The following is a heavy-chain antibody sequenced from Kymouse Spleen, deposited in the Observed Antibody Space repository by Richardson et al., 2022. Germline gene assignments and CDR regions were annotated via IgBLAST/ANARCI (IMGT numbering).Heavy chain of an antibody. CDR1: GFTFSSYW. CDR3: ARDPDYDFWSGYYYYYGMDV. Sequence: EVQLVESGGGLVQPGGSLRLSCAASGFTFSSYWMHWVRQAPGKGLVWVSRINSDGSSTSYADSVKGRFTISRDNAKNTLYLQMNSLRAEDTAVYYCARDPDYDFWSGYYYYYGMDVWGQGTTVTVSS. D-gene: IGHD3-3*01. J-gene: IGHJ6*02. CDR2: INSDGSST. V-gene: IGHV3-74*01.